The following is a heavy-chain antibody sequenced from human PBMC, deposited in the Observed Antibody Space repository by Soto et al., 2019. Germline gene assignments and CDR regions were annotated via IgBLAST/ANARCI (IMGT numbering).Heavy chain of an antibody. CDR3: AKVSVAGYFDY. J-gene: IGHJ4*02. V-gene: IGHV3-30*18. Sequence: QVQLVESGGGVVQPGRSLRLSCAASGFTFSSYGMHWVRQAPGKGLEWVAVISYDGSNKYYADSVKGRFTISRDNYKNTLYLQMNSLRAEDTAVYYCAKVSVAGYFDYWGQGTLVTVSS. CDR2: ISYDGSNK. D-gene: IGHD6-19*01. CDR1: GFTFSSYG.